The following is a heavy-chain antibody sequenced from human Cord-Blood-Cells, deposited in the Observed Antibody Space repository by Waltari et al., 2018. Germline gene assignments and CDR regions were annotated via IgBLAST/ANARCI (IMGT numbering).Heavy chain of an antibody. J-gene: IGHJ6*02. D-gene: IGHD2-2*01. Sequence: QVQLQESGPGLVKPSGTLSLTCAVSGGSISSSNWWSWVRQPPGKGLEGIGEIYHSGGTNYNPSLKSRVTISVDKSKNQFSLKLSSVTAADTAVYYCAAVPAAHYYYGMDVWGQGTTVTVSS. CDR2: IYHSGGT. V-gene: IGHV4-4*02. CDR1: GGSISSSNW. CDR3: AAVPAAHYYYGMDV.